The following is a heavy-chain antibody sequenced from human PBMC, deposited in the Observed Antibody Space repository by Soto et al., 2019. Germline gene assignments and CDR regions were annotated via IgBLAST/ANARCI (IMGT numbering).Heavy chain of an antibody. J-gene: IGHJ3*02. V-gene: IGHV4-31*03. CDR2: IYYSGST. Sequence: QVQLQEAVPGVVKPSHTLSLTCTVSGGSMSTGGYYWSWIRQPPGTGLEWIGYIYYSGSTYYTPSITIRVTLSVDMSKRQSSLTVSSVAAPDTAVYYCARADGYDSSGYYPEAVEIGGQWTMVTVCS. CDR3: ARADGYDSSGYYPEAVEI. D-gene: IGHD3-22*01. CDR1: GGSMSTGGYY.